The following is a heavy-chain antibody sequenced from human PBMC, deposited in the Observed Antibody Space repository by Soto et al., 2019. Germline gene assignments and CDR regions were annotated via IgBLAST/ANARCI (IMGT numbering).Heavy chain of an antibody. CDR3: ARYPHGGNSDHYYRMDV. V-gene: IGHV5-10-1*01. Sequence: GQYMQISCKGSGYSFTSYWMSWVRQMPGKCLAWMGRIAPSGSYTNYSPPFQGHVTLSADKSNSTAYLQWSIPKASDTAMYYCARYPHGGNSDHYYRMDVWGQGTKVTVSS. CDR1: GYSFTSYW. CDR2: IAPSGSYT. J-gene: IGHJ6*02. D-gene: IGHD2-21*02.